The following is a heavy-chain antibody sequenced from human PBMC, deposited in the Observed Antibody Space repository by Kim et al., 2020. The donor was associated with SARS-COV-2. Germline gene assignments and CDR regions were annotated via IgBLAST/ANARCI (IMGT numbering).Heavy chain of an antibody. J-gene: IGHJ6*02. CDR2: IIPIFGTA. Sequence: SVKVSCKASGGTFSSYAISWVRQAPGQGLEWMGGIIPIFGTANYAQKFQGRVTITADESTSTAYMELSSLRSEDTAVYYCARGDIRGHSSPSGLDYYGMDVWGQGTTVTVSS. V-gene: IGHV1-69*13. CDR3: ARGDIRGHSSPSGLDYYGMDV. D-gene: IGHD6-6*01. CDR1: GGTFSSYA.